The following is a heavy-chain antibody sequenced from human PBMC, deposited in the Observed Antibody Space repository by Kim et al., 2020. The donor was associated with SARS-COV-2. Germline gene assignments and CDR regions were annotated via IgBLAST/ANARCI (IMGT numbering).Heavy chain of an antibody. Sequence: SETLSLTCAIYGGSFSNYYWSWIRQPPGKGLEWIGEISHRGRTNYNPSLKSRLTISLDASNNQFSLTLNSATTADTAVYYCARDTGHGNNEIVWAFDMWGRGTSVTLSS. J-gene: IGHJ3*02. CDR3: ARDTGHGNNEIVWAFDM. V-gene: IGHV4-34*01. CDR2: ISHRGRT. CDR1: GGSFSNYY. D-gene: IGHD1-1*01.